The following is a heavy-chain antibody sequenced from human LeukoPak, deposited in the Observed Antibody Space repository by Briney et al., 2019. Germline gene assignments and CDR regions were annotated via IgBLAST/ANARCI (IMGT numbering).Heavy chain of an antibody. J-gene: IGHJ4*02. CDR3: AREPSSGWYDY. D-gene: IGHD6-19*01. V-gene: IGHV3-21*01. CDR2: ISSSSSYI. CDR1: GGSISSSSYY. Sequence: PSETLSLTCTVSGGSISSSSYYWGWVRQPPGKGLEWVSSISSSSSYIYYADSVKGRFTISRDNAKNSLYLQMNSLRAEDTAVYYCAREPSSGWYDYWGQGTLVTVSS.